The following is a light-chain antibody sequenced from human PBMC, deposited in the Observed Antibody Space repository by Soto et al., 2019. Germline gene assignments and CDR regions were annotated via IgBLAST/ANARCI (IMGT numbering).Light chain of an antibody. CDR1: HSISKY. CDR2: DTS. CDR3: QQRSDWPVT. V-gene: IGKV3-11*01. Sequence: EIVLTQSPATLSLSPGEGATLSCRASHSISKYLVWYQQKPGQAPRVLIYDTSNRATGIPARFSGTGSGTDFTLALSSLEPEDFAVYYCQQRSDWPVTFGPGTKVDIK. J-gene: IGKJ3*01.